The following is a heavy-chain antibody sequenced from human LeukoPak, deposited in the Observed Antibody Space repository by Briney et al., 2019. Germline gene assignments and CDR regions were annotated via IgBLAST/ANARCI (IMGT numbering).Heavy chain of an antibody. CDR1: GFTFSSYS. Sequence: GGSLRLSCAASGFTFSSYSMNWVRQAPGKGLEWVSYISSSGSTIYYADSVKGRFTISRDNAKNSLYLQMNSLRAEDTAVYYCARVATMVRGVIIDYYYYYMDVWGKGTTVTISS. CDR2: ISSSGSTI. J-gene: IGHJ6*03. D-gene: IGHD3-10*01. V-gene: IGHV3-48*04. CDR3: ARVATMVRGVIIDYYYYYMDV.